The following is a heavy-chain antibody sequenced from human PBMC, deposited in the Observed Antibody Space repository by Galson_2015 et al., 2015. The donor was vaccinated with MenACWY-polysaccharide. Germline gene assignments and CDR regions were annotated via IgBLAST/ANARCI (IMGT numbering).Heavy chain of an antibody. CDR1: GSRVSRHLAA. CDR2: TYYRSRWYN. Sequence: FSLSGSRVSRHLAAFHFISPSPSLFLEWLGRTYYRSRWYNDYATSVKSRISIKAGTPKNQFSLQLNSVTPEDTALYYCTRSIHISGWGGDFESRGQGTLVTVSS. J-gene: IGHJ4*02. CDR3: TRSIHISGWGGDFES. V-gene: IGHV6-1*01. D-gene: IGHD6-19*01.